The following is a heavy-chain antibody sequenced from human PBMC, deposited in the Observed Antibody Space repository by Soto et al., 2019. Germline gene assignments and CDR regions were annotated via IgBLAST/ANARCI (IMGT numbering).Heavy chain of an antibody. CDR3: ARDLGYYDSSGYYLEPWFDP. V-gene: IGHV1-18*04. Sequence: ASVKVSCKASGYTFTSYGISWARQSPGQGLDWMGWISAYNGNTNYAQKLQGRVTMTTDTSTSTAYMELRSLRSDDTAVYYCARDLGYYDSSGYYLEPWFDPWGQGTLVTVSS. CDR1: GYTFTSYG. CDR2: ISAYNGNT. D-gene: IGHD3-22*01. J-gene: IGHJ5*02.